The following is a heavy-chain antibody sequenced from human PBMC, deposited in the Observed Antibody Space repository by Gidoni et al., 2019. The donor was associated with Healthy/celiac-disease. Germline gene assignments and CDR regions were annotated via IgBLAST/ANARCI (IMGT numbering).Heavy chain of an antibody. CDR2: ITTNTGNP. D-gene: IGHD3-10*01. CDR3: ARDGDDYGTGSYYDY. J-gene: IGHJ4*02. CDR1: GYTFSSYA. Sequence: HVQLVHSGSELNTPGAYVKVSCKASGYTFSSYALNGVRKAPGQGLEWMGWITTNTGNPTYAQGFTGRFGFSVDTSVSTAYLQISRLKAEDTAVDDCARDGDDYGTGSYYDYWGQGTLGTVSS. V-gene: IGHV7-4-1*02.